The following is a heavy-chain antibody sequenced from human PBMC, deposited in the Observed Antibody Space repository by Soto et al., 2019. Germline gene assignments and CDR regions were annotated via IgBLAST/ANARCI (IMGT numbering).Heavy chain of an antibody. J-gene: IGHJ4*02. CDR2: INPNSGGT. V-gene: IGHV1-2*02. D-gene: IGHD3-22*01. CDR3: AIEYYYASSVAY. Sequence: ASVKVSCKASGYTFTGYYMHWVRQAPGQGLEWMGWINPNSGGTNYAQKFQGRVTMAGDTSISTAYMQLSMLRSDDTAVYYCAIEYYYASSVAYWRPGTLVTVSS. CDR1: GYTFTGYY.